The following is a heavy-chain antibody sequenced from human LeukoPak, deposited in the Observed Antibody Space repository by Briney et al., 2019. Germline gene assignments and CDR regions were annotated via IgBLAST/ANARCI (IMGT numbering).Heavy chain of an antibody. J-gene: IGHJ4*02. CDR1: GFAFSSYA. V-gene: IGHV3-30*04. Sequence: GGSLRLACAASGFAFSSYAMHSVRQAPGKGLEWVAVISYDGSNKYYADSVKGRFTISRDNSKNALYMQMNSLRAEDTAVYYCARAGGSTVSHSDYWGQGTLVTVSS. CDR2: ISYDGSNK. D-gene: IGHD4-17*01. CDR3: ARAGGSTVSHSDY.